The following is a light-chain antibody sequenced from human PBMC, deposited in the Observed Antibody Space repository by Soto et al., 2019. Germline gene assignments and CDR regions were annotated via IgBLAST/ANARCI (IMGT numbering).Light chain of an antibody. V-gene: IGLV2-8*01. CDR3: CAYAGASCV. CDR2: EVN. Sequence: QSVLTQPPSASGSPGQSVTISCTGTTSDVGGYNYVSWYQQHPGKAPKVMLYEVNKRTSGVPDPFSGSKSGNTASLTVPGLQADAEGDYYCCAYAGASCVFGGGTKLTAL. CDR1: TSDVGGYNY. J-gene: IGLJ3*02.